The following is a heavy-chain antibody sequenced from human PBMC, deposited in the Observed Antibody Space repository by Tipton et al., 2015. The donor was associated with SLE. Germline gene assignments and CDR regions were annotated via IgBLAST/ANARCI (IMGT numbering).Heavy chain of an antibody. J-gene: IGHJ2*01. CDR3: TRRGSRGFFNL. V-gene: IGHV4-59*11. D-gene: IGHD5-12*01. Sequence: TLSLTCTVSGGSITGHYWNWIRQPPGKGLEWIGYIYYSGSANFNPSLSSRVTISVDTSKIQYSLNLRSVIAADTAVYYCTRRGSRGFFNLWGLDTLVSVSS. CDR1: GGSITGHY. CDR2: IYYSGSA.